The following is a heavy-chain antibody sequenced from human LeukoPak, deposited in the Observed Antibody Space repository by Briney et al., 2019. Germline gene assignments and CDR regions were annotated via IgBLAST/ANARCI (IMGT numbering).Heavy chain of an antibody. D-gene: IGHD3-10*01. CDR1: GYTFTSYD. CDR3: ARVWFGELFPWWGDYYYYYYGMDV. Sequence: ASVKVSCKASGYTFTSYDINWVRQATGQGLEWMGWMNPNSGNTGYAQKFQGRVTMTRNTSISTAYMELSSLRSEDTAVYYCARVWFGELFPWWGDYYYYYYGMDVWGQGTTVTVSS. CDR2: MNPNSGNT. J-gene: IGHJ6*02. V-gene: IGHV1-8*01.